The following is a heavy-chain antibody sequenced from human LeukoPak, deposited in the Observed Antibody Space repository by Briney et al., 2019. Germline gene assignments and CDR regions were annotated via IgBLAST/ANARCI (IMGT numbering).Heavy chain of an antibody. Sequence: GGSLRLSCAVSGFTISNNGMHWVRQVPGKGLEWVSRINGDATIITYADSVKGRFTISRENAKNTLYLQMNSLRAEDTAVYYCVRDLILVWTPGDDFDHWGQGTLVTVSS. CDR2: INGDATII. CDR3: VRDLILVWTPGDDFDH. CDR1: GFTISNNG. V-gene: IGHV3-74*03. D-gene: IGHD3-16*01. J-gene: IGHJ4*02.